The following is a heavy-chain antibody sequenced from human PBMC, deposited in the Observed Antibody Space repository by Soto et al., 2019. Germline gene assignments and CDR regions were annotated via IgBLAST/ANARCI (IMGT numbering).Heavy chain of an antibody. D-gene: IGHD3-16*01. CDR1: GVAFSTYA. V-gene: IGHV1-69*06. CDR3: ARELKAGGHFGMDV. J-gene: IGHJ6*02. Sequence: QVQLVQSGAEVKEPGSSVKVACQASGVAFSTYAISWVRQAPGQGLEWMGGVIPLFGTSNYLPKFQGRVSIAADRSTETVYMELSRRRFGDTSVYFCARELKAGGHFGMDVWGQGTRVTVSS. CDR2: VIPLFGTS.